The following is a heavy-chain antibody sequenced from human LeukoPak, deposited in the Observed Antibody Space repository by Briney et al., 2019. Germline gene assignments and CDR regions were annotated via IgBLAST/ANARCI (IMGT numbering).Heavy chain of an antibody. J-gene: IGHJ4*02. CDR3: AREIAAAGLDY. CDR1: GYTFTSYY. CDR2: INPSGGST. V-gene: IGHV1-46*01. D-gene: IGHD6-13*01. Sequence: ASVKVSCKASGYTFTSYYMHWVRQAPGQGLEWMGIINPSGGSTSYAQKFQGRVTMTRDTSTSTVYMELSSLRPEDTAVYYCAREIAAAGLDYWGQGTLVTVSS.